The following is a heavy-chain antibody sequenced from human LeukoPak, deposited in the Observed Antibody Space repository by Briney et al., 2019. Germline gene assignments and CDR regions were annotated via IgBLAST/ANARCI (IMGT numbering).Heavy chain of an antibody. CDR2: IYTGGNT. CDR1: GFTVYSNY. D-gene: IGHD3-22*01. V-gene: IGHV3-53*01. J-gene: IGHJ4*02. CDR3: ARGDDSGYYDYFDY. Sequence: GGSLRLSCAASGFTVYSNYLSWVRQAPGKGLEWVSTIYTGGNTYYAASVKGRFTISRDFSKNTVFLHMNSLRAEDTAMYYCARGDDSGYYDYFDYWGQGALVTVSS.